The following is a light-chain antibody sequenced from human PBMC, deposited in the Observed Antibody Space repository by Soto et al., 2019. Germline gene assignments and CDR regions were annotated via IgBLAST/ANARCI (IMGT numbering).Light chain of an antibody. V-gene: IGKV1-5*03. J-gene: IGKJ1*01. CDR1: QSISSW. Sequence: DIQMTQSPSTLSASVGVRVTITCRASQSISSWLAWYQQKPGKAPKLLIYKASSLESGVPSRFSGSGSGTEFTLTISSLQPDDFATYSCQQYNSLWTFGQGTKVEIK. CDR3: QQYNSLWT. CDR2: KAS.